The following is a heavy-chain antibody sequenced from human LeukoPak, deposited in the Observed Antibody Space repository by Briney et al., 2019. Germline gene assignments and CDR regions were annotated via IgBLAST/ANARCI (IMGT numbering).Heavy chain of an antibody. CDR1: GGSFSGYY. D-gene: IGHD2/OR15-2a*01. J-gene: IGHJ6*04. CDR3: ARSFARGSYYYYCMDV. CDR2: INHSGST. Sequence: SETLSLTCAVYGGSFSGYYWSWIRQPPGKGLEWIGEINHSGSTDYNPSLKSRVTISVDTSKNQFSLKLSSVTAADTAVYYCARSFARGSYYYYCMDVWGKGTTVTVSS. V-gene: IGHV4-34*01.